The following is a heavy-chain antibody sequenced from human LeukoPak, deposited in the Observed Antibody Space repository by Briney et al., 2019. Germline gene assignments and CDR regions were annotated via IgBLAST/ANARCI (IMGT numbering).Heavy chain of an antibody. Sequence: ASVKVSCKASGYTFTSYGISWVRQAPGQGLEWMGWMNPNSGNTGYAQKFQGRVTMTRNTSISTAYMELSSLRSEDTAVYYCARVPLAKNRGVIYSGGFRSRVYYFDYWGQGTLVTVSS. D-gene: IGHD3-10*01. CDR1: GYTFTSYG. CDR2: MNPNSGNT. J-gene: IGHJ4*02. CDR3: ARVPLAKNRGVIYSGGFRSRVYYFDY. V-gene: IGHV1-8*02.